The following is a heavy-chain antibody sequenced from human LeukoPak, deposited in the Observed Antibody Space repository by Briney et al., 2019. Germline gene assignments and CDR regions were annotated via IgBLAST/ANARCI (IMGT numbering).Heavy chain of an antibody. CDR2: IIPVLGSP. J-gene: IGHJ4*01. V-gene: IGHV1-69*06. CDR1: GGNFNNYA. Sequence: SVTVSCKGSGGNFNNYAITWVRQAPGQGLEWMGGIIPVLGSPNYAQKFQGRVTITADTSTSTAYMELSSLRSEDTAIYYCARRRDMYNVFPYWGQGTLVTVSA. CDR3: ARRRDMYNVFPY. D-gene: IGHD5-24*01.